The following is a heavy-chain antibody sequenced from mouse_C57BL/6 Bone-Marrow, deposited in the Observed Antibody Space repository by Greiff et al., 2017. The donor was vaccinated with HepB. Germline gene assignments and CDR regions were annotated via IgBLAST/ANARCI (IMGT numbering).Heavy chain of an antibody. V-gene: IGHV1-18*01. CDR3: ARREYYDPLFAD. J-gene: IGHJ3*01. D-gene: IGHD2-4*01. Sequence: VQLQQSGPELVKPGASVKIPCKASGYTFTDYNMDWVKQSHGKSLEWIGDINPNNGGTIYNQKFKGKATLTVDKSSSTAYMELRSLTSEDTAVYYCARREYYDPLFADWGQGTLVTVSA. CDR2: INPNNGGT. CDR1: GYTFTDYN.